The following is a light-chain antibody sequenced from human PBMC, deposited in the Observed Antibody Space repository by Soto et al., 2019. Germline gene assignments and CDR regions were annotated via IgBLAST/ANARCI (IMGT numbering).Light chain of an antibody. CDR3: XAWDXSLNGYVV. CDR1: SSKNGSNT. Sequence: QSVLTQPPSASGTPGQRVTISCSGSSSKNGSNTVNWYQQLPGTAPKLVIYSNNQRPSGVPDRFSGSKSGTSASLAISVLQSXDEADYYCXAWDXSLNGYVVFGGGTKVTV. V-gene: IGLV1-44*01. J-gene: IGLJ2*01. CDR2: SNN.